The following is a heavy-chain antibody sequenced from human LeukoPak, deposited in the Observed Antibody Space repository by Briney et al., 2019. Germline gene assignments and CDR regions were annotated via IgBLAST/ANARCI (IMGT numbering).Heavy chain of an antibody. CDR1: GGSISSRSYY. CDR3: ARLGAAPGPPHYFYYGMDV. D-gene: IGHD6-13*01. V-gene: IGHV4-39*01. J-gene: IGHJ6*02. Sequence: PSETLSLTCSVSGGSISSRSYYWGWVPQPPGKGLEWIGSTYYTGSTYYNPSLRSRVSISGDTSKNQVSLKVNSVTAADTAVYYCARLGAAPGPPHYFYYGMDVWGQGTTVTVS. CDR2: TYYTGST.